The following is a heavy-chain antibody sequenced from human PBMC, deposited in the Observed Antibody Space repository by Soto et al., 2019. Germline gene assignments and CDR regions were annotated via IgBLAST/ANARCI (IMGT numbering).Heavy chain of an antibody. J-gene: IGHJ6*01. V-gene: IGHV4-59*01. D-gene: IGHD3-3*01. CDR2: LYYTGST. CDR3: ARGGGYDFRSSQAPPIDV. CDR1: GGSISDFY. Sequence: PSETLSLTCNVSGGSISDFYWSRIRQSPGKRLEWIGYLYYTGSTNYNRALKVRVTISLDTSKNQFSLKVRSVTAADTAVYYCARGGGYDFRSSQAPPIDVWGQGTTVTVSS.